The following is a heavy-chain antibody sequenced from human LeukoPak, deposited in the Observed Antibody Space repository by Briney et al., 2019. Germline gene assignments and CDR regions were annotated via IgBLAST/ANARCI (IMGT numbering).Heavy chain of an antibody. D-gene: IGHD6-13*01. CDR3: ARQYSSSWYYHYYYYMDV. V-gene: IGHV4-39*01. J-gene: IGHJ6*03. CDR1: GGSISSSGYC. CDR2: IDYSGNT. Sequence: PSETLSLTCTVSGGSISSSGYCWGWIRQPPGKGLEWIGSIDYSGNTNYNPSLKSRVTIAVDMPKNQFSLKLSSVTAADTAVYYCARQYSSSWYYHYYYYMDVWGKGTTVTVSS.